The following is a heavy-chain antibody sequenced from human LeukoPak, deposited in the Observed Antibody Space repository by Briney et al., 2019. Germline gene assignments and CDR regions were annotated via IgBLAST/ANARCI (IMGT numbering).Heavy chain of an antibody. Sequence: TGGSLRLSCAASGFTFSSYWMSWVRQPPGKGLEYVANIKQDGSEKYYGASVKGRFTIPGHKANNSMYLQMNSLRAEDTAVYYCATLHLVATTPFDYWGQGTLVTVSS. J-gene: IGHJ4*02. CDR1: GFTFSSYW. CDR3: ATLHLVATTPFDY. V-gene: IGHV3-7*01. CDR2: IKQDGSEK. D-gene: IGHD5-12*01.